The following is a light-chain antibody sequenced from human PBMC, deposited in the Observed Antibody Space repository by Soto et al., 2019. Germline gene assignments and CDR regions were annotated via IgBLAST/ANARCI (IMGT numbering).Light chain of an antibody. V-gene: IGKV1-5*03. CDR2: KAS. CDR3: RQSFT. Sequence: DIQMTQSPSTLSASVGDRVTITCRASQSISSWLAWYQQKPGKAPKLLIYKASSLQSGVPSRFSGSGSGTEFTLTISRLQPDYFATYYCRQSFTFGPGTKVDIK. CDR1: QSISSW. J-gene: IGKJ3*01.